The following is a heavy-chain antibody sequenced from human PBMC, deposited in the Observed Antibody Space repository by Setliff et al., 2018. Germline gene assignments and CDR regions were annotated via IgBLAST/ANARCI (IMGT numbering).Heavy chain of an antibody. CDR3: ARGGGGYHAAS. J-gene: IGHJ5*02. Sequence: KTSETLSLTCTVSDGSSSSHYWSWIRQPPGKGLEWIGYIHFSGTTNYNPSLKSRVTMSVDKSKNHFSLELTSVTAADTAVYYCARGGGGYHAASWGQGILVTVSS. V-gene: IGHV4-59*11. CDR2: IHFSGTT. CDR1: DGSSSSHY. D-gene: IGHD2-2*01.